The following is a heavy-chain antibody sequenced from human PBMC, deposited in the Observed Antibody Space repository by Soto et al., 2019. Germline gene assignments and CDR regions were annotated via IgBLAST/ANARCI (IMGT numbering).Heavy chain of an antibody. CDR1: GFSFVSYA. CDR3: ASRSATVLSLTY. CDR2: ISGSLGST. D-gene: IGHD2-8*01. J-gene: IGHJ4*02. V-gene: IGHV3-23*01. Sequence: GGSLRLCCVASGFSFVSYAMNWVRQAPGKGLEWVSTISGSLGSTYDAASVQGRFTVSRDNPKNTLYLQMNRLRAEDTAVYYCASRSATVLSLTYWGPGTQVTVSS.